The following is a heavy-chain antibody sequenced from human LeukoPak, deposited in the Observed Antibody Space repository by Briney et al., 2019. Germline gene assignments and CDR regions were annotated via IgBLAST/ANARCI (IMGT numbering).Heavy chain of an antibody. D-gene: IGHD5-12*01. V-gene: IGHV3-21*01. CDR3: AREERSWGGYAHY. J-gene: IGHJ4*02. Sequence: GGSLRLSCAAFGFTFSSYSMNWVRQAPGKGLEWVSSISSSSSYIYYADSVKGRFTISRDNAKNSLYLQMNSLRAEDTAVYYCAREERSWGGYAHYWGQGTLVTVSS. CDR1: GFTFSSYS. CDR2: ISSSSSYI.